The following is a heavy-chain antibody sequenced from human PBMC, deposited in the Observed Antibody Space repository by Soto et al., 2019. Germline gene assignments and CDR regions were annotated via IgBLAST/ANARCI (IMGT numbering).Heavy chain of an antibody. CDR2: ISSSSSTI. Sequence: EVQLVESGGGLVQPGGSLRLSCAASGFTFSSYSMNWVRQAPGKGLEWVSYISSSSSTIYYADSVKGRFTNSRDNAKNSLYLQMNSLRAEDTAVYYCASQSSEWLLFASWGQGTLVTVSS. J-gene: IGHJ4*02. CDR3: ASQSSEWLLFAS. V-gene: IGHV3-48*01. CDR1: GFTFSSYS. D-gene: IGHD5-12*01.